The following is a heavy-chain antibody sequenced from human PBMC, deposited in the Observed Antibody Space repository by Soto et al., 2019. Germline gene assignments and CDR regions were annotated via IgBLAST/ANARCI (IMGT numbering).Heavy chain of an antibody. CDR3: ARALPLYYDFWSGPYFAY. Sequence: QVQLVQSGAEVKKPGASVKVSCKASGYTFTSYGISWVRQAPGQGLEWMGWISAYNGNTNYAQKLQGRVTMTTDTSTSTAYMELRSLRSDDTAVYYCARALPLYYDFWSGPYFAYWGQGTLVTVSS. CDR1: GYTFTSYG. V-gene: IGHV1-18*01. D-gene: IGHD3-3*01. J-gene: IGHJ4*02. CDR2: ISAYNGNT.